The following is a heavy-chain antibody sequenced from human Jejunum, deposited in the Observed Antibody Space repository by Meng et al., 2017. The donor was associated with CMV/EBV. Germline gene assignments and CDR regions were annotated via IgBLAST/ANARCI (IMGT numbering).Heavy chain of an antibody. CDR3: ATAPGYYDSAPFDY. CDR1: GFTFSSHL. Sequence: GFTFSSHLMTWVRQAPGKGLEWVANINKDGSEKYYVDSVKGRFTISRDNAKNSVYLQMNSLRVEDTAIYYCATAPGYYDSAPFDYWGQGTRVTVSS. CDR2: INKDGSEK. V-gene: IGHV3-7*03. J-gene: IGHJ4*02. D-gene: IGHD3-22*01.